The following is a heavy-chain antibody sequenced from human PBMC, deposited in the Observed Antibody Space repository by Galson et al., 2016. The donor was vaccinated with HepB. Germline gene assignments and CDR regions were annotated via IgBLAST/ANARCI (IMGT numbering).Heavy chain of an antibody. CDR2: ISTSVNTI. CDR1: GFTFSRSG. CDR3: ARELVRSAFDL. Sequence: SLRLSCAGFGFTFSRSGLNWVRQAPGKGLQWVSYISTSVNTIYYADSVKGRFTISRDNAQNSVYLQMNSLRDDDTAVYYCARELVRSAFDLWGQGTMVTVSS. V-gene: IGHV3-48*02. D-gene: IGHD6-6*01. J-gene: IGHJ3*01.